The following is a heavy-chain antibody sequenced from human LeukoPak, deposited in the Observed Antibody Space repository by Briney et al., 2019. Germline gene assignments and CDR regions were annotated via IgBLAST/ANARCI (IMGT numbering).Heavy chain of an antibody. CDR1: GFTFDDYA. CDR2: ISWNSGSI. CDR3: AKDMD. J-gene: IGHJ4*02. V-gene: IGHV3-9*01. Sequence: GRSLRLSCAASGFTFDDYAMHWVRQAPGKGLGWVSGISWNSGSIGYADSVKGRFTISRDNAKNSLYLQMNSLRAEDTALYYCAKDMDWGQGTLVTVSS.